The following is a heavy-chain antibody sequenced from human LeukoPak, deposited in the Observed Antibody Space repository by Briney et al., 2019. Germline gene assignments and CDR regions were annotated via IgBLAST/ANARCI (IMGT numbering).Heavy chain of an antibody. J-gene: IGHJ4*01. D-gene: IGHD6-13*01. CDR1: GFTFSSYW. CDR3: ARDGTAAGLYFDL. V-gene: IGHV3-7*01. Sequence: GGSLRLSCAVSGFTFSSYWMNWVRQAPGKGLEWVASIRQDGGGKSYVDSVKGRFTISRDNTKNSLYLRMNSLRAEDTAVYYCARDGTAAGLYFDLWGQGTLVTVSS. CDR2: IRQDGGGK.